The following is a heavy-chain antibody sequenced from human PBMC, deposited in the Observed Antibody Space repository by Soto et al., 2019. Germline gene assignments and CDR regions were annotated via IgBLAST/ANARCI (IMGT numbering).Heavy chain of an antibody. CDR3: ARDVGYCSGGSCYTERYYYYGMDV. D-gene: IGHD2-15*01. CDR1: GFTFSIYW. J-gene: IGHJ6*02. Sequence: GGSLRLSCAGSGFTFSIYWMRWVREAPGKGLEWVANIKQDGSEKYYVDSVKGRFTISTDNAKNSLYLQMNSLRAEDTAVYYCARDVGYCSGGSCYTERYYYYGMDVWGQGTTVTVSS. V-gene: IGHV3-7*01. CDR2: IKQDGSEK.